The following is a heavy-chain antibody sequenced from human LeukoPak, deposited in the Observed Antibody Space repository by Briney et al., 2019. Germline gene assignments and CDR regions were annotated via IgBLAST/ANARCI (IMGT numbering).Heavy chain of an antibody. CDR3: ARDGFNLDY. CDR1: GFTFSSYT. J-gene: IGHJ4*02. D-gene: IGHD1-14*01. Sequence: PGMSLRLSCAASGFTFSSYTMHWVRQAPGKGLEWVAAILYDEVNKYYADSVKGRFTISRDNSKNTLYLQMNTLRAEDTAVYYCARDGFNLDYWGQGTLVTVSS. CDR2: ILYDEVNK. V-gene: IGHV3-30*01.